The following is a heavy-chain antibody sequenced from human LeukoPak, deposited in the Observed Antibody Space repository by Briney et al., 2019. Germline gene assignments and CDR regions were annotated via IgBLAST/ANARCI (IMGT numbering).Heavy chain of an antibody. V-gene: IGHV1-18*01. CDR3: ARVTPYYGSGYFDY. D-gene: IGHD3-10*01. J-gene: IGHJ4*02. CDR1: GYTFTSYG. Sequence: ASVKVSCKASGYTFTSYGISWVRQAPGQGHEWMGWISAYNGNTNYAQKLQGRVTMTTDTSTSTAYMELRSLRSDDTAVYYCARVTPYYGSGYFDYWGQGTLVTVSS. CDR2: ISAYNGNT.